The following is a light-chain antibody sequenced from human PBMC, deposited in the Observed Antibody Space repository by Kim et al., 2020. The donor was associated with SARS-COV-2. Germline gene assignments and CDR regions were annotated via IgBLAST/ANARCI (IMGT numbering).Light chain of an antibody. V-gene: IGKV4-1*01. CDR3: QQYYTAPHT. Sequence: DIVMTQSPDSLAVSLGERATINCKSSQSVLYSSKNKNYLAWYQQKPGQPPKLLIYWASTRESGVPDRFSGSGSGTDFTLTISSLQAADVAVYYCQQYYTAPHTFGQGTKLAI. CDR1: QSVLYSSKNKNY. CDR2: WAS. J-gene: IGKJ2*01.